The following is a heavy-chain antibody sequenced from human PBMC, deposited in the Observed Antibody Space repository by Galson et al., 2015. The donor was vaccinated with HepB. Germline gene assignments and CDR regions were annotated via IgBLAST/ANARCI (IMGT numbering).Heavy chain of an antibody. V-gene: IGHV1-46*01. J-gene: IGHJ4*02. CDR2: INPSGGST. CDR1: GYTFTSYY. D-gene: IGHD3-22*01. Sequence: CKASGYTFTSYYMHWVRQAPGQGLEWMGIINPSGGSTSYAQKFQGRVTMTRDTSTSTVYVELSSLRSEDTAVYYCAKVVDSSGLFPDYWGQGTLVTVSS. CDR3: AKVVDSSGLFPDY.